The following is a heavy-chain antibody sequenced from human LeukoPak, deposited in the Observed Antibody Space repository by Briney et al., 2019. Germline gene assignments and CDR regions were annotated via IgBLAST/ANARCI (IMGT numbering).Heavy chain of an antibody. J-gene: IGHJ6*03. D-gene: IGHD1-7*01. CDR2: ISSSSSYI. CDR1: GFTFSSYS. Sequence: GGSLRLSCAASGFTFSSYSMNWVRQAPGKGLEWVSSISSSSSYIYYADSVKGRFTISRDNAKNSLYLQMNSLRAEDTALYYCARVPLNWNYARREYYYYYMDVWGKGTTVTVSS. V-gene: IGHV3-21*04. CDR3: ARVPLNWNYARREYYYYYMDV.